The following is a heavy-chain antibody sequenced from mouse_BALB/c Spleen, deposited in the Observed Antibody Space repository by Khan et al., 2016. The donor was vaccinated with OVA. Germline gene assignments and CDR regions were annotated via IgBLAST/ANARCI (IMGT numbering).Heavy chain of an antibody. CDR1: GFAFSSYS. D-gene: IGHD1-1*01. V-gene: IGHV5-6-4*01. CDR2: ITSGGSYT. J-gene: IGHJ2*01. CDR3: TRDRNYYGSSFYFDY. Sequence: EVELVESGGGLVKPGGSLKLSCAASGFAFSSYSMSWVRQTPEKRLEWVATITSGGSYTYYPDSVKGRFTISRDNAKNTLYLQMSSLKYEDTAMYYWTRDRNYYGSSFYFDYWGQGTTLTVSS.